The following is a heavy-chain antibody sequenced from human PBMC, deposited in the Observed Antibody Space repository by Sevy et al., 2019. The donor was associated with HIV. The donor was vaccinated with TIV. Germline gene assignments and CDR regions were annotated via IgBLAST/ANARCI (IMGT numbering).Heavy chain of an antibody. Sequence: SETLSLTCTVSGGSISSYYWSWIRQPPGKGLEWIGYIYYSGSTNYNPSLKSRVTISVDTSKNQFSLKLSSVTAADTAVYYCAREYSGSYYYYMDVWGKGTTVTVSS. CDR1: GGSISSYY. CDR2: IYYSGST. J-gene: IGHJ6*03. D-gene: IGHD1-26*01. CDR3: AREYSGSYYYYMDV. V-gene: IGHV4-59*01.